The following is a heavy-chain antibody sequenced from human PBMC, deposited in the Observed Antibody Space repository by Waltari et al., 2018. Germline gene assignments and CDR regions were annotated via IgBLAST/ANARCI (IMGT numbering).Heavy chain of an antibody. V-gene: IGHV1-69-2*01. CDR2: IDPEDGET. CDR3: SRSGYYEDGSCSSYIGIFGIDY. D-gene: IGHD3-22*01. Sequence: VQLVQSGAELKKPGATVKVSCKASGYTFTDHNLNWVRQAPGKGLEWMGVIDPEDGETDYAQKFQDRLTITADMSTDTSYMELNSLRSEDTAVYYCSRSGYYEDGSCSSYIGIFGIDYWGQGVLVTVSS. J-gene: IGHJ4*02. CDR1: GYTFTDHN.